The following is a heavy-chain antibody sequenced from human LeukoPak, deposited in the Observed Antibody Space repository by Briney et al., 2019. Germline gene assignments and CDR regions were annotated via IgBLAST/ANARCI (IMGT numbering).Heavy chain of an antibody. D-gene: IGHD3-22*01. J-gene: IGHJ4*02. Sequence: GSGPTLVNPTQTLTLTCTFSGFSLSTSGMCVSWIRQPPGKGLEWIGYIYYSGSTNYNPSLKSRVTISVDTSKNQFSLKLSSVTAADTAVYYCARGTYYYDSSGYEDLLRYYFDYWGQGTLVTVSS. CDR1: GFSLSTSGMC. CDR2: IYYSGST. V-gene: IGHV4-61*08. CDR3: ARGTYYYDSSGYEDLLRYYFDY.